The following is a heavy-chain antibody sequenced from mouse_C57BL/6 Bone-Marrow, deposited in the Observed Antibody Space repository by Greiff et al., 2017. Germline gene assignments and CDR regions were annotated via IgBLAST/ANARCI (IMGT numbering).Heavy chain of an antibody. J-gene: IGHJ3*01. CDR1: GFTFSDYY. D-gene: IGHD2-4*01. CDR3: ARLIYYDYLWFAY. CDR2: ISNGGGST. Sequence: EVQLVESGGGLVQPGGSLKLSCAASGFTFSDYYMYWVRQTPEKRLEWVAYISNGGGSTYYPDTVKGRFTISRDNAKNTLYLQMSRLKSEDTAMYYCARLIYYDYLWFAYWGQGTLVTVSA. V-gene: IGHV5-12*01.